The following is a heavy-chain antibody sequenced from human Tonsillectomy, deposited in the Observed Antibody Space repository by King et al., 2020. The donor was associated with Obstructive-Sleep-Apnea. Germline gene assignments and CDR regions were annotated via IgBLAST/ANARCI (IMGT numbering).Heavy chain of an antibody. D-gene: IGHD3-22*01. CDR1: GDSISSSNW. J-gene: IGHJ4*02. V-gene: IGHV4-4*02. CDR3: ARHYDSSGYYNYY. CDR2: IYHSGST. Sequence: VQLQESGPGLVKPSGTLSLTCAVSGDSISSSNWWSWVRQSPGKGLEWIGEIYHSGSTNYNPSLKSRVTISVDKSQNQFSLNLSSVTAADTAVYYCARHYDSSGYYNYYWGQGALVTVSS.